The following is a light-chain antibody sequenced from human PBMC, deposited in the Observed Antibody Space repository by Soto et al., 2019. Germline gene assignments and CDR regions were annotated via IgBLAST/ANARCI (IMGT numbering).Light chain of an antibody. CDR2: AAS. CDR3: QKYSSVPV. Sequence: DIQMTQSPTSLSASVGDRVTITCRASQGIRNIVAWYHQKPGKAPKLLIYAASTLQSGVPSRFSGSGSGTDFTLTINSLQPVDVATYSCQKYSSVPVFGPGTKVDIK. CDR1: QGIRNI. V-gene: IGKV1-27*01. J-gene: IGKJ3*01.